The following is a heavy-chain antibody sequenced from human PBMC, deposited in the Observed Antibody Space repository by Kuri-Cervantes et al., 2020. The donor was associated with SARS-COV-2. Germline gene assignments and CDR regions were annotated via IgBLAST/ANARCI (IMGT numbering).Heavy chain of an antibody. CDR1: GYTFTSYG. CDR2: IIPIFGTA. Sequence: ASVKVSCKASGYTFTSYGISWVRQAPGQGLEWMGGIIPIFGTANYAQKFQGRVTMTRDTSISTAYMELSRLRSDDTAVYYCASSPLGGGIDYWGQGTLVTVSS. D-gene: IGHD1-26*01. CDR3: ASSPLGGGIDY. V-gene: IGHV1-2*02. J-gene: IGHJ4*02.